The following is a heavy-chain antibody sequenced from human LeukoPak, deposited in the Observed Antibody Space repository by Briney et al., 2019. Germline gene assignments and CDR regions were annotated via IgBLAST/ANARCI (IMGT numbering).Heavy chain of an antibody. Sequence: GIXWVXQAPGQGLEWMGWISAYNGNTNYAQKLQGRVTMTTDTSTSTAYMELRSLRSDDTAVYYCARDKILHYYDSSGYYYDLDYWGQGTLVTVSS. CDR3: ARDKILHYYDSSGYYYDLDY. V-gene: IGHV1-18*01. CDR1: G. D-gene: IGHD3-22*01. J-gene: IGHJ4*02. CDR2: ISAYNGNT.